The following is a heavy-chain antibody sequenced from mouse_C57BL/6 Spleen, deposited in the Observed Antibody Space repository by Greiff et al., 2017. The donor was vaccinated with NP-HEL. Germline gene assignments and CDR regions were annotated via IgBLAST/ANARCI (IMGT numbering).Heavy chain of an antibody. D-gene: IGHD1-1*01. V-gene: IGHV1-62-2*01. J-gene: IGHJ4*01. CDR3: ARHEGGDYYGLRTGYAMDY. CDR1: GYTFTEYT. Sequence: VKPGASVKLSCKASGYTFTEYTIHWVKQRSGQGLEWIGWFYPGSGSIKYNEKFKDKATLTADKSSSTVYMELRRLTSEDAAVYFCARHEGGDYYGLRTGYAMDYWGQGTSVTVSS. CDR2: FYPGSGSI.